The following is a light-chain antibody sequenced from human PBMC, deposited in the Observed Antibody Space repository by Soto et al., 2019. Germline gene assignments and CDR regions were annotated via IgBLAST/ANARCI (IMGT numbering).Light chain of an antibody. Sequence: QLVLTQSPSASASLGASVTLTCTLSSGHSGNASAWHQQQPEKGPRFLMKFNSDGSHSKGDGIPARFSGSTSGAERYLNISSLQSEDEADYYWQTWGTGIVVFGGGTKVTVL. CDR1: SGHSGNA. V-gene: IGLV4-69*01. J-gene: IGLJ3*02. CDR2: FNSDGSH. CDR3: QTWGTGIVV.